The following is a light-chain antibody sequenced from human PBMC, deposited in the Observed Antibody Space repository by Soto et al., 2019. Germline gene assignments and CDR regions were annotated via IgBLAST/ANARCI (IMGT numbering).Light chain of an antibody. V-gene: IGKV3-20*01. CDR3: QQYGSSPPLT. CDR2: GAS. CDR1: QSVGNN. J-gene: IGKJ4*01. Sequence: EIVLTQSPGTLSLSPGERATLSCRASQSVGNNLAWYQQKPGQAPRLLIYGASSRATGVPDRFSGSGSGTDFTLTINRLEPEDFAVYYCQQYGSSPPLTFGGGTKVDIK.